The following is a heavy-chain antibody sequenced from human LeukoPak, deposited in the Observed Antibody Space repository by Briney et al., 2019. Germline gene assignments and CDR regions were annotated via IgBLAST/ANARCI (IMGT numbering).Heavy chain of an antibody. D-gene: IGHD6-19*01. Sequence: GSLRLSCATSGFTFDNYAIHWVRQAPGKGLEWVAVISYDGSNEYYAESVKGRFTISRDSSKNTLYLQMNSLKTEDTAVYYCARTSRQWLTRHGFDIWGQGTMVTVSS. J-gene: IGHJ3*02. CDR3: ARTSRQWLTRHGFDI. CDR1: GFTFDNYA. V-gene: IGHV3-30*04. CDR2: ISYDGSNE.